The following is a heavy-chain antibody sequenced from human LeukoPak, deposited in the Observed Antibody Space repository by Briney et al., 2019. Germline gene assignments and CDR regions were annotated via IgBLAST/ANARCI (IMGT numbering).Heavy chain of an antibody. J-gene: IGHJ4*02. V-gene: IGHV4-30-2*01. CDR3: ARRVVAIFYFDY. D-gene: IGHD3-3*01. Sequence: SQTLSLTCAVSGGSISSGGYSWSWIRQPPGKGLEWIGYIYHSGITYYHPSLKSRVTMSLDRSKNQFSLKLTSVTAADTAVYYCARRVVAIFYFDYWGQGALVTVSS. CDR2: IYHSGIT. CDR1: GGSISSGGYS.